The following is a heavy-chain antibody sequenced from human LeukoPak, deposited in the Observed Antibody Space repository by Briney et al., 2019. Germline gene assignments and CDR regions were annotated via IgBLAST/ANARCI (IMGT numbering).Heavy chain of an antibody. D-gene: IGHD2-8*02. CDR2: IYWDDDK. CDR3: AHAPTRHWKGGVDH. CDR1: GFSLSTGGVG. V-gene: IGHV2-5*02. Sequence: SGPTLVKPTQTLTLTCTLSGFSLSTGGVGVGWIRQPPGKALEWLALIYWDDDKRYSPSLKSRLTITKDTSKNQVVLTMTNMDPVDTATYYCAHAPTRHWKGGVDHWGQGTLVTVSS. J-gene: IGHJ4*02.